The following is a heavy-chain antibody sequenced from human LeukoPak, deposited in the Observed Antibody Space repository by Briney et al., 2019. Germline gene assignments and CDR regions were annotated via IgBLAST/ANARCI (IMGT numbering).Heavy chain of an antibody. V-gene: IGHV1-18*01. Sequence: ASVKVSCKASGYTFTRYGINWVRQAPGQGLEWMGWISAYNGNTNYAQKLQGRVTMTTDTSTSTAYMELRSLRSDDTAVYYCARDRISSIAARPSFDYWGQGTLVTVSS. D-gene: IGHD6-6*01. CDR3: ARDRISSIAARPSFDY. CDR1: GYTFTRYG. J-gene: IGHJ4*02. CDR2: ISAYNGNT.